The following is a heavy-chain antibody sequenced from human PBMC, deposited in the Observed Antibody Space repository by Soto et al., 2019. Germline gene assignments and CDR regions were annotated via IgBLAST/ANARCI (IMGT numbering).Heavy chain of an antibody. CDR2: IWHDGSNK. CDR3: ARDGQGLAPYDLDV. V-gene: IGHV3-33*01. J-gene: IGHJ6*02. D-gene: IGHD6-19*01. Sequence: QVQLVESGGGVAQPGRSLRLSCTVSGFTFSGHAMHWVRQAPGQGLEWVTQIWHDGSNKYYAESVKGRFTISRDNSKNTLYLQMNSLRVEDTAVYYCARDGQGLAPYDLDVWGQGTSVTVSS. CDR1: GFTFSGHA.